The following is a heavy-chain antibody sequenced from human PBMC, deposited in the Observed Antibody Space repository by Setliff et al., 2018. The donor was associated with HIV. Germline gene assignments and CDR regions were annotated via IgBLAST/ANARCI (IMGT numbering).Heavy chain of an antibody. CDR2: IIPIFGSA. D-gene: IGHD5-18*01. CDR3: ASGMRWDTAMGDAFDI. V-gene: IGHV1-69*06. J-gene: IGHJ3*02. CDR1: GGTFSSYA. Sequence: VASVKVSCKASGGTFSSYAITWVRQAPGQGLEWMGRIIPIFGSANYAQKLQGRVTITADKSTSTAYMELSSLRSEDTAVYYCASGMRWDTAMGDAFDIWGQGTMVT.